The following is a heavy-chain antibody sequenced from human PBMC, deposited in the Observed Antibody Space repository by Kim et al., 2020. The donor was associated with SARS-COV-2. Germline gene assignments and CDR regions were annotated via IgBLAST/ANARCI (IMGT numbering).Heavy chain of an antibody. CDR1: GFTFSSYE. J-gene: IGHJ6*02. Sequence: GGSLRLSCAASGFTFSSYEMNWVRQAPGKGLEWVSYISSSGSTIYYADSVKGRFTISRDNAKNSLYLQMNSLRAEDTAVYYCAREGGVYCSGGSCYSLSYLYYYYYGMDVWGQGTTVTVSS. CDR2: ISSSGSTI. CDR3: AREGGVYCSGGSCYSLSYLYYYYYGMDV. V-gene: IGHV3-48*03. D-gene: IGHD2-15*01.